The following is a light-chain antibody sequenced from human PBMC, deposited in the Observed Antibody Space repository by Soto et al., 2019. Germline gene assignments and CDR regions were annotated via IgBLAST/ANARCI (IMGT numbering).Light chain of an antibody. CDR2: EVT. CDR1: SSDVGVYNH. V-gene: IGLV2-14*01. CDR3: SSYTSSSTYV. J-gene: IGLJ1*01. Sequence: QSALTQPASVSGSPGQSITISCTGTSSDVGVYNHVSWYQHHPGKAPQLMIYEVTNRPSGVSHRFSGSKSGNTASLTISGLQAEDEAHYYCSSYTSSSTYVFGTGTKV.